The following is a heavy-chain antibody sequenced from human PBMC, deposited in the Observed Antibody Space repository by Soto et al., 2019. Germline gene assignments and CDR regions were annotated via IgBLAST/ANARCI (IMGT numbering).Heavy chain of an antibody. J-gene: IGHJ4*02. CDR1: GYTFTGYY. CDR2: INPNSGGT. V-gene: IGHV1-2*04. Sequence: ASVKVSCKASGYTFTGYYMHWVRQAPGQGLEWMGWINPNSGGTNYAQKFQGWVTMTRDTSISTAYMELRRLRSDDTAVYYCARDHRYNRGCNHQAIIDYWGQGTLVTVSS. CDR3: ARDHRYNRGCNHQAIIDY. D-gene: IGHD6-19*01.